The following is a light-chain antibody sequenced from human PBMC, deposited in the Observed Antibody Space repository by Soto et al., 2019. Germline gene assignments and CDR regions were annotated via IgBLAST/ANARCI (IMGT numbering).Light chain of an antibody. J-gene: IGKJ4*01. CDR3: QQYHTLVS. Sequence: DIQMTQSPSSLSGSVGDRVTITCQASRDIRKYLNWYQQKPGKAPKLLIYDASNLETGVTSRFSVSGSGTDFTNTISSLQSEDVATYYCQQYHTLVSFGGGTKVEIK. V-gene: IGKV1-33*01. CDR2: DAS. CDR1: RDIRKY.